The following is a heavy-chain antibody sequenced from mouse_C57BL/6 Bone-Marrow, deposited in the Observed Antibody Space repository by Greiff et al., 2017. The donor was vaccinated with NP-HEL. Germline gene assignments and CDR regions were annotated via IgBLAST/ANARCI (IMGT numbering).Heavy chain of an antibody. CDR3: ARSGYDAWFAY. Sequence: VQGVESGAELVRPGTSVKVSCKASGYAFTNYLIEWVKQRPGQGLEWIGVINPGSGGTNYNEKFKGKATLTADKSSSTAYMQLSSLTSEDSAVYFCARSGYDAWFAYWGQGTLVTVSA. CDR2: INPGSGGT. D-gene: IGHD2-2*01. V-gene: IGHV1-54*01. CDR1: GYAFTNYL. J-gene: IGHJ3*01.